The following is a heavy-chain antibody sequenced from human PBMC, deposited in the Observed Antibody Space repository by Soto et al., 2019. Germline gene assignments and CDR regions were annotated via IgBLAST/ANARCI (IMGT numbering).Heavy chain of an antibody. D-gene: IGHD6-13*01. CDR3: AKRYSSSWIFDY. Sequence: PGGSLRLSCAASGSTFSSYAMSWVRQAPGKGLEWVSAISGSGSSTYYADSVKGRFTISRDNSKNTLYLQMNSLRAEDTAVYYCAKRYSSSWIFDYWGQGTLVTVSS. J-gene: IGHJ4*02. V-gene: IGHV3-23*01. CDR2: ISGSGSST. CDR1: GSTFSSYA.